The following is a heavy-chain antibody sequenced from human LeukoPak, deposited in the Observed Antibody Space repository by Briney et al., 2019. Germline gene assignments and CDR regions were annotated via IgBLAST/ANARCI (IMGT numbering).Heavy chain of an antibody. CDR1: GYTLTELS. D-gene: IGHD1-26*01. Sequence: ASVKVSCKVSGYTLTELSMHWVRQAPGQGLEWMGWINPNSGGTNYAQKFQGRVTMTRDTSISTAYMELSRLRSDDTAVYYCARVSVGATLDYWGQGTLVTVSS. CDR2: INPNSGGT. V-gene: IGHV1-2*02. J-gene: IGHJ4*02. CDR3: ARVSVGATLDY.